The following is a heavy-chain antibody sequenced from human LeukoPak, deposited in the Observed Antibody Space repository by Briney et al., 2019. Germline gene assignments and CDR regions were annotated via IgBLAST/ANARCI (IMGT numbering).Heavy chain of an antibody. V-gene: IGHV4-4*07. CDR3: AREEWELPSTGFQH. Sequence: PSETLSLTCTVSGGSISSYYWSWIRQPAGKGLEWIGRIYTSGSTNYNPSLKSRVTMSVDTSKNQFSLKLSSVTAADTAVYYCAREEWELPSTGFQHWGQGTLVTVSS. CDR2: IYTSGST. D-gene: IGHD1-26*01. J-gene: IGHJ1*01. CDR1: GGSISSYY.